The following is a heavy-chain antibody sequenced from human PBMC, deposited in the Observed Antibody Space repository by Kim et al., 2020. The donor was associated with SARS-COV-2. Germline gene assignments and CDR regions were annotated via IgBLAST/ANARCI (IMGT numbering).Heavy chain of an antibody. CDR2: INTNTGNP. CDR3: ARELLRFLEWGFDP. J-gene: IGHJ5*02. V-gene: IGHV7-4-1*02. D-gene: IGHD3-3*01. CDR1: GYTFTSYA. Sequence: ASVKVSCKASGYTFTSYAMNWVRQAPGQGLEWMGWINTNTGNPTYAQGFTGRFVFSLDTSVSTAYLQISSLKAEDTAVYYCARELLRFLEWGFDPWGQGTLVTVSS.